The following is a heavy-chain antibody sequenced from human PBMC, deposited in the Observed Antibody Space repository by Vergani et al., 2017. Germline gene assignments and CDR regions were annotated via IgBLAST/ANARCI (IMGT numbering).Heavy chain of an antibody. CDR2: IDHTGRP. CDR3: ARVNTETNGHLYYYYYMDV. CDR1: GGSFTSYH. V-gene: IGHV4-34*01. Sequence: QVQLQQWGGGLLKPSETLSLTCVVNGGSFTSYHWTWIRQSPGEGLEWVGDIDHTGRPDYNPSLKSRLTMSVDKSRNQFSLTLNSVPSTDTAIYFCARVNTETNGHLYYYYYMDVWGQGTAVTVS. D-gene: IGHD4-11*01. J-gene: IGHJ6*03.